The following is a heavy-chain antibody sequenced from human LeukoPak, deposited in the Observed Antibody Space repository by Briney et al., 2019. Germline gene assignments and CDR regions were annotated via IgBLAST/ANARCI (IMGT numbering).Heavy chain of an antibody. CDR2: IRGKTYGETT. Sequence: GGSLRLSCTASGFTFGDFALTWVRQAPGKGLEWVGFIRGKTYGETTEYAASVKGRFTISRDDSKSITYLQMDSLKMEDTAVYYCTRFGGTADYWGQGTLVTVSS. D-gene: IGHD3-16*01. J-gene: IGHJ4*02. CDR1: GFTFGDFA. CDR3: TRFGGTADY. V-gene: IGHV3-49*04.